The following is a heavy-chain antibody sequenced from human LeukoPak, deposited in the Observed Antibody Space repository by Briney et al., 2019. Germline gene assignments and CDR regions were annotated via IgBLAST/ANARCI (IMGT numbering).Heavy chain of an antibody. CDR1: GFSFNNAW. CDR3: VSLGTTAADPDGGH. J-gene: IGHJ4*02. D-gene: IGHD1-14*01. V-gene: IGHV3-15*07. CDR2: IKSKSDGGTI. Sequence: GGSLRLSCVASGFSFNNAWMNWVRQAPGKGLEWVGRIKSKSDGGTIDYAAPVKGRFRISRDDSQGTVFLQMNSVRPEDTAMYYCVSLGTTAADPDGGHWGQGTLVTVSS.